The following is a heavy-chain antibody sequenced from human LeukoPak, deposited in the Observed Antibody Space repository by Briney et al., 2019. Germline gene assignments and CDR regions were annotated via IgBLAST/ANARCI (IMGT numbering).Heavy chain of an antibody. V-gene: IGHV5-51*01. J-gene: IGHJ4*02. Sequence: GESLKISCKGSGYSFTSYWISWVRQMPGKGLERMGIIYPGDSDTRYSPSFRGQVTISADKSISTAYLQWSSLKASDTAMYYCARYDCSGGSCYSRGVDYWGQGTLVTVSS. CDR1: GYSFTSYW. CDR3: ARYDCSGGSCYSRGVDY. CDR2: IYPGDSDT. D-gene: IGHD2-15*01.